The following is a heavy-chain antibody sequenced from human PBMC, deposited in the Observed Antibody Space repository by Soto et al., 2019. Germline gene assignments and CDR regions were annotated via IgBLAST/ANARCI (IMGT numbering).Heavy chain of an antibody. Sequence: ASVKVSCKASGYSFTGYYIHWVRQAPGQGLEWMGWINPNSGGANYAQKFQGRVTMTRDTSTTTAYMELSRLRSNDTAVFYCARSSALTISGVGGMDVWCQSATVTVSS. D-gene: IGHD3-3*01. CDR1: GYSFTGYY. CDR3: ARSSALTISGVGGMDV. J-gene: IGHJ6*02. V-gene: IGHV1-2*02. CDR2: INPNSGGA.